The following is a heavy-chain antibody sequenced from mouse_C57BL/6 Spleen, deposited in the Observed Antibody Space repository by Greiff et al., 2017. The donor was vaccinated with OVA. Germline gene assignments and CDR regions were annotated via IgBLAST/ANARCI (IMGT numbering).Heavy chain of an antibody. CDR2: IDPSDSEP. CDR1: GYTFTSYW. CDR3: ARNYYGSSYYYAMDY. D-gene: IGHD1-1*01. V-gene: IGHV1-52*01. Sequence: VQLQQPGAELVRPGSSVKLSCKASGYTFTSYWMHWVKQRPIQGLEWIGNIDPSDSEPHYNQKFKDKATLTVDKSSSTAYMQLSSLTSEDSAVYYCARNYYGSSYYYAMDYWGQGTSVTVSS. J-gene: IGHJ4*01.